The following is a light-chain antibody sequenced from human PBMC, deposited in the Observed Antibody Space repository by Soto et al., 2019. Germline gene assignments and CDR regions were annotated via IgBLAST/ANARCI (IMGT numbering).Light chain of an antibody. V-gene: IGLV3-9*01. CDR1: KIGDKN. J-gene: IGLJ2*01. Sequence: SYELTQPLSVSVALGQTARITCGGNKIGDKNIHWYQQKPGQAPVVVIYRDNNPPSGIPERFSGSNSGDTATLTISGAQVGDEAYYYCQVWDTYTVLFGGGTKLTVL. CDR3: QVWDTYTVL. CDR2: RDN.